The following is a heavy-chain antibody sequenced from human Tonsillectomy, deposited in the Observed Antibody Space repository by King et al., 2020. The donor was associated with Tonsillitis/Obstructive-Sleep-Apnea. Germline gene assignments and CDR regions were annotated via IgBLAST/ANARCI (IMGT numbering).Heavy chain of an antibody. J-gene: IGHJ5*02. CDR2: IYPGDSDT. CDR1: GYSFTSYW. Sequence: VQLVESGAEVKKPGESLKISCKGSGYSFTSYWIGWVRQMPGKGLEWMGIIYPGDSDTRYSPSFQGQVTLSADKSISTAYLQWSSLKASDTAVYYCARRSSSPYIWFDPWGQGTLVTVSS. CDR3: ARRSSSPYIWFDP. V-gene: IGHV5-51*01. D-gene: IGHD6-6*01.